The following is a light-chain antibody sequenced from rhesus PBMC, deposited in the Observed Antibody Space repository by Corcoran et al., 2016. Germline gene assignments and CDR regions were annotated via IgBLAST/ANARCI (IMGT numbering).Light chain of an antibody. V-gene: IGKV3-35*01. CDR1: QSVSSS. CDR3: QQYSNWLT. Sequence: EIVLTQSPATLSLSPGERATLSYRASQSVSSSLAWYQQNPGQPPRLLIYDAHNRATAIPDRFRDSGSGTDFTFTIRSLEPEDGGVYFCQQYSNWLTFGGGTKVELK. J-gene: IGKJ4*01. CDR2: DAH.